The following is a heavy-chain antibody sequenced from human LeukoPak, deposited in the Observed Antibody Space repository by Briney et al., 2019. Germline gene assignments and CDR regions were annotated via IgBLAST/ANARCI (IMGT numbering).Heavy chain of an antibody. J-gene: IGHJ4*02. CDR2: INPNSGDT. V-gene: IGHV1-2*02. CDR1: GYTFTAYY. CDR3: ARRVAAAGYFDY. D-gene: IGHD6-13*01. Sequence: ASVKVSCKASGYTFTAYYMHWVRQAPGQGLEWMGWINPNSGDTSYAQKFQGRVTMTRDTSITTAYMELSSLTSDDTAVYYCARRVAAAGYFDYWGQGTLVTVSS.